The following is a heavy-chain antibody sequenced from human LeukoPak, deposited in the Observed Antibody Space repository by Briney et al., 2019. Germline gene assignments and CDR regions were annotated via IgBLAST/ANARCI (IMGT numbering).Heavy chain of an antibody. D-gene: IGHD3-10*01. V-gene: IGHV3-11*06. J-gene: IGHJ4*02. Sequence: GGSLRLSCAASGFTFSDYYMSWIRQAPGKGLEWVSSISSSSSYIYYADSVKGRFTISRDNAKNSLYLQMNSLRAEDTAVYYCSKDRGYYGSGSPSTYYFDYWGQGTLVTVSS. CDR3: SKDRGYYGSGSPSTYYFDY. CDR1: GFTFSDYY. CDR2: ISSSSSYI.